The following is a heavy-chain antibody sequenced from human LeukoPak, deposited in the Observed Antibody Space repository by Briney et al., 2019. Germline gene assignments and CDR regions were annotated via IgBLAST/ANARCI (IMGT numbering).Heavy chain of an antibody. J-gene: IGHJ5*02. Sequence: GGSLRLSCAASGFTFSSYALHWVRQAPGKGLEWVAVISYDGSNKEYADSVKGRFTISRDNSKNTLYLQMDSLRDEDTAVYYCARDSTLYLGPSGTWGQGTLVIVSS. CDR3: ARDSTLYLGPSGT. D-gene: IGHD6-25*01. V-gene: IGHV3-30-3*01. CDR2: ISYDGSNK. CDR1: GFTFSSYA.